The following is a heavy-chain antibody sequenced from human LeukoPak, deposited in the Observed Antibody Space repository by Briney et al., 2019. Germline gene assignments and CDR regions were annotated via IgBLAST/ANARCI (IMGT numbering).Heavy chain of an antibody. CDR3: ARARDYYDSSGRRDAFDI. J-gene: IGHJ3*02. V-gene: IGHV4-31*03. CDR2: IYHGGST. Sequence: KPSETLSLTCTVSGGSISSGAYYWSWIRQHPGKGLEWIGYIYHGGSTYYNPPLKSRLTISVEMSKNQLSLKLSSVTAADTAVYYCARARDYYDSSGRRDAFDIWGQGTMVTVSS. D-gene: IGHD3-22*01. CDR1: GGSISSGAYY.